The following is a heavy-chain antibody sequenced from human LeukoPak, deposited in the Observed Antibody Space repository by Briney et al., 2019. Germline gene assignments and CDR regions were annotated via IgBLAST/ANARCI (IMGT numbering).Heavy chain of an antibody. V-gene: IGHV1-2*02. D-gene: IGHD3-22*01. Sequence: ASVKVSCKASGYTFTEYYIHWVRQAPGQGLEWMGLINPYTGAANYTQNFQGRVTMTRDTSVSTAYMHPSGLRSDDTAVYYCARGKSGYSPWGQGTPVTVSS. CDR3: ARGKSGYSP. CDR1: GYTFTEYY. CDR2: INPYTGAA. J-gene: IGHJ4*02.